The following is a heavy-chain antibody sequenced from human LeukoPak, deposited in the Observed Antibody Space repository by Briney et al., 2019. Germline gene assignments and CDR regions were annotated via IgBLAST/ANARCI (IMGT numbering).Heavy chain of an antibody. J-gene: IGHJ4*02. CDR3: AKEQYYYGSGSYWY. D-gene: IGHD3-10*01. Sequence: GALRLSCAASGFTFSSYSMNWVRQAPGKGLEWVSYISSSSSTIYYADSVKGRFTISRDNAKNSLYLQMNSLRAEDTAVYYCAKEQYYYGSGSYWYWGQGTLVTVSS. CDR2: ISSSSSTI. V-gene: IGHV3-48*01. CDR1: GFTFSSYS.